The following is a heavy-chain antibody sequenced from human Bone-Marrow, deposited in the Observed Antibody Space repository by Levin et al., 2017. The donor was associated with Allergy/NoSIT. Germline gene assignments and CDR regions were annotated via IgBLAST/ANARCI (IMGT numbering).Heavy chain of an antibody. J-gene: IGHJ6*02. D-gene: IGHD6-19*01. V-gene: IGHV3-21*01. CDR1: GVTFNNYT. CDR3: ASRITVSGGLDV. CDR2: ISSTSGYI. Sequence: SCTASGVTFNNYTLTWVRQAPGKGLEWVSSISSTSGYIHYADSVEGRFTVSRDNAKKSLYLQMNSLRAEDTAIYYCASRITVSGGLDVWGQGTTVTVSS.